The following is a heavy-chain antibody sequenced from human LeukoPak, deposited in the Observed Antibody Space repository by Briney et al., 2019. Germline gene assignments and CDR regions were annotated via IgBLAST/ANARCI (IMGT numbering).Heavy chain of an antibody. CDR1: GGSISSYY. J-gene: IGHJ4*02. D-gene: IGHD2-15*01. CDR2: IYYSGST. V-gene: IGHV4-4*07. Sequence: PSETLSLTCTVSGGSISSYYWNWIRQPAGKGLGWIGRIYYSGSTNYNPYLKSRVTMSVDTSKNQFSLNLSSVTAADSAVYYCARARGRLLLIDYWGQGALVTVSS. CDR3: ARARGRLLLIDY.